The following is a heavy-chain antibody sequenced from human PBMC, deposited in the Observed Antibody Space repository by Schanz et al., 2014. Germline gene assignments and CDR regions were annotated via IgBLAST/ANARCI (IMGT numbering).Heavy chain of an antibody. J-gene: IGHJ5*02. Sequence: QVQLVESGGGVVQPGRSLRLSCAASGFTFSSYGMHWVRQAPGKGLEWVGRIVPIAGITNYAQRFQGRVTITADKSSDTAYMELSSLRSEDTAVYYCAREVGLYDRGWFDPWGQGTLVTVSP. V-gene: IGHV3-30*19. CDR2: IVPIAGIT. CDR1: GFTFSSYG. CDR3: AREVGLYDRGWFDP. D-gene: IGHD3-22*01.